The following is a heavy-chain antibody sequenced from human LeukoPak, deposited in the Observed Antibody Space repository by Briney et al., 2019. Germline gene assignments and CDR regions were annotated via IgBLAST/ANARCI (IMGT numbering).Heavy chain of an antibody. CDR2: ISGNGGST. CDR1: GFTFSSYA. V-gene: IGHV3-64*01. D-gene: IGHD6-19*01. J-gene: IGHJ4*02. Sequence: GGSLRLSCAASGFTFSSYAMSWVRQAPGKGLEYVSAISGNGGSTYYANSVKGRFTISRDNSKNTLYLQMGSLRAEDMAVYYCARYSSAYDSFDSWGQGTLVTVSS. CDR3: ARYSSAYDSFDS.